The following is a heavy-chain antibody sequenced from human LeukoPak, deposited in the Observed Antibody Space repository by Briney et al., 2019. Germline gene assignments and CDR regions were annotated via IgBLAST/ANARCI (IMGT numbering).Heavy chain of an antibody. V-gene: IGHV3-30*18. CDR1: AFTFSSHG. D-gene: IGHD1/OR15-1a*01. CDR3: AKGRTVTSRDNFDY. Sequence: GGSLRLSCAASAFTFSSHGMHWVRQAPGKGPEWVAAISYDGSKKYYTDSVKGRFTISRDNSKNTLYLQMNSLRAEDTAVYYCAKGRTVTSRDNFDYWGQGTLVTVSS. CDR2: ISYDGSKK. J-gene: IGHJ4*02.